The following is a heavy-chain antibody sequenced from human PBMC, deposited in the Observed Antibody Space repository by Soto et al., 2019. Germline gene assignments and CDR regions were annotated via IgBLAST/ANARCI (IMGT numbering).Heavy chain of an antibody. CDR3: ARTHYCNSNWYFYY. J-gene: IGHJ4*02. Sequence: SETLSLTCTVSCGSLINYYWSWIRQPPGRGLEWIGYIYYSGSTNYNPSLKSRVTISVDTSKNQFSLQLTSVTAADTAVYFCARTHYCNSNWYFYYWGQGTLVTVS. CDR1: CGSLINYY. CDR2: IYYSGST. V-gene: IGHV4-59*01. D-gene: IGHD3-10*01.